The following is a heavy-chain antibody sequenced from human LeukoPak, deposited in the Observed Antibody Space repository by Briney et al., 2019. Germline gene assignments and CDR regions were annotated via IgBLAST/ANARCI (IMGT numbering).Heavy chain of an antibody. J-gene: IGHJ4*02. CDR1: GFTFSAYA. Sequence: GGSLRLSCSASGFTFSAYAMSWVRQAPGKGLEWISAICDSGRSSYYAAPEKGLITIFRDNSKNTLHLQMNMLRADETAVYYCARDRMVYTYWGQGTLVTVSS. V-gene: IGHV3-23*01. CDR2: ICDSGRSS. D-gene: IGHD3-10*01. CDR3: ARDRMVYTY.